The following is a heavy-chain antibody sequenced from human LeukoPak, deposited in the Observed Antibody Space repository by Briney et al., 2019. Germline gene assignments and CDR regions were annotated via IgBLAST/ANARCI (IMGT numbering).Heavy chain of an antibody. J-gene: IGHJ4*02. CDR3: ARDGTSTDDY. CDR1: GYTFSNFG. Sequence: ASVKVSYKTSGYTFSNFGISRVRQAPGQGLEWMGWISGNNDNPNYGQKFQGRFTVTTDSSTSTAYMGLRNLRSDDTAVYYCARDGTSTDDYWGQGTLVTVSS. V-gene: IGHV1-18*01. CDR2: ISGNNDNP. D-gene: IGHD2-2*01.